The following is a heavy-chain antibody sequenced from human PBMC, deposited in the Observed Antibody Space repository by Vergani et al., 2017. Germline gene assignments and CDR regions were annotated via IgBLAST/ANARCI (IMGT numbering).Heavy chain of an antibody. V-gene: IGHV5-51*03. Sequence: EVQLEQSGAAVKKPGESLEISCKGSGYSFSSNWIAWVRERPGQGLEWMGMIYPGNSETRNNPSFRGQVTMSVDKSISTAYLQWSSLKASDSAMYYCARVCYRGMSCAGTDYFYHIDVWGKGTTVTVS. CDR1: GYSFSSNW. J-gene: IGHJ6*03. CDR3: ARVCYRGMSCAGTDYFYHIDV. D-gene: IGHD2-15*01. CDR2: IYPGNSET.